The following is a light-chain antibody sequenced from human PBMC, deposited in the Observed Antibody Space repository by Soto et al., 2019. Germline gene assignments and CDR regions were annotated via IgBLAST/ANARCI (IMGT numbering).Light chain of an antibody. Sequence: EIVMTQSPASLSVSPGERATLSCRASQSVSSNLAWYQQKPGQAPRLLIFGASTRATGIPGRFSGSGSGTEFTLTIGSLQSEDFAVYSCQQHKNWLRDTFCQGTKLAIK. J-gene: IGKJ2*01. CDR2: GAS. V-gene: IGKV3-15*01. CDR3: QQHKNWLRDT. CDR1: QSVSSN.